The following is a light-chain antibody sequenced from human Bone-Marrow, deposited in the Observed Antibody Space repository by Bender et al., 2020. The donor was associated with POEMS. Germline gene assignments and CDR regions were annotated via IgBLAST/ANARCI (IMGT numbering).Light chain of an antibody. V-gene: IGLV2-23*02. Sequence: QSALTQPASVSGSPGQSISISCTGTSSDVGGYDYVSWYQQQPGKAPKLIIYDVTKRPSGVSNRFSGSKSGTTASLTISGLRAEDEADYYCCSYVGSTSWMFGGGTKLTVL. CDR3: CSYVGSTSWM. CDR2: DVT. CDR1: SSDVGGYDY. J-gene: IGLJ3*02.